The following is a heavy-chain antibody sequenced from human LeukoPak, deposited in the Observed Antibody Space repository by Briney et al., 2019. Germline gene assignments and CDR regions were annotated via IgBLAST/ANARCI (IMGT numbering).Heavy chain of an antibody. CDR2: IYYSGST. V-gene: IGHV4-39*01. J-gene: IGHJ4*02. CDR1: GGAISSSYS. Sequence: LETLSLTCSVSGGAISSSYSWGWIRQPPGKGLEWIGTIYYSGSTNYNPSLKSRVTISVDTSNKQFSLKLSSVTAADTAVYYCARHGGGVARALDYWGRGNLVSVSS. D-gene: IGHD3-16*01. CDR3: ARHGGGVARALDY.